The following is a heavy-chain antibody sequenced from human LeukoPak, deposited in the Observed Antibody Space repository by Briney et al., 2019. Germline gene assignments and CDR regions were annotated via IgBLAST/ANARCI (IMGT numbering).Heavy chain of an antibody. CDR3: AGASYDSCGVH. J-gene: IGHJ4*02. CDR1: GGPISSYY. V-gene: IGHV4-59*01. CDR2: IYYSGST. D-gene: IGHD3-22*01. Sequence: PSETLSLTCTVSGGPISSYYWSWIRQPPGKGLEWIGYIYYSGSTNYNPSLKSRVTISVDTSKTQFSLKLSSVTAADTAVYYCAGASYDSCGVHRGQRTLCTVSS.